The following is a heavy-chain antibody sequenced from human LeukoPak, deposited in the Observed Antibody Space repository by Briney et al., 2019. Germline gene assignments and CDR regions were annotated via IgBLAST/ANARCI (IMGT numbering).Heavy chain of an antibody. CDR1: GGTFSSYA. D-gene: IGHD4-17*01. J-gene: IGHJ4*02. V-gene: IGHV1-69*05. CDR2: IIPIFGTA. Sequence: SVKVSCKASGGTFSSYAISWVRHAPGQGLEWMGGIIPIFGTANYAQKFQGRVTITTDESTSTAYMELSSLRSEDTAVYYCARGGGISTVTTSFDYWGQGTLVTVSS. CDR3: ARGGGISTVTTSFDY.